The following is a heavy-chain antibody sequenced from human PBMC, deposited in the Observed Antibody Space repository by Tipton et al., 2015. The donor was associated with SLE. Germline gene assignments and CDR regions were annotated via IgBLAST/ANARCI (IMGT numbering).Heavy chain of an antibody. V-gene: IGHV4-39*07. CDR3: ARGVAIYWITYYDYYMDV. D-gene: IGHD2-2*03. Sequence: LRLSCTVSGDSISGRSYYWGWIRPPPGEGLQWIASMSYNGNTYYNPSLKSRVTISLETSKNQFSLKLSSVTAADTAVYYCARGVAIYWITYYDYYMDVWGKGTTVTVSS. CDR2: MSYNGNT. J-gene: IGHJ6*03. CDR1: GDSISGRSYY.